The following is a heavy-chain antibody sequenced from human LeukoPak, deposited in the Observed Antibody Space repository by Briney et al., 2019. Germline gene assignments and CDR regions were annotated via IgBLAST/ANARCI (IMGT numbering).Heavy chain of an antibody. CDR3: ARDYTVLNWFDP. V-gene: IGHV3-21*01. D-gene: IGHD5/OR15-5a*01. CDR2: ISSSSSYI. CDR1: GFTFSSYS. Sequence: GGSLRLSCAASGFTFSSYSMNWVRQAPGKGLEWVSSISSSSSYIYYADSVKGRFTISRDNAKNSLYLQMNSLRAEDTAVYYCARDYTVLNWFDPWSQGTLVTVSS. J-gene: IGHJ5*02.